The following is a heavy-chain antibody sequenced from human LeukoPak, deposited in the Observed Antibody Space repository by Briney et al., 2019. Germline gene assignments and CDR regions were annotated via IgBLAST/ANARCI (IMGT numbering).Heavy chain of an antibody. D-gene: IGHD5-18*01. Sequence: PGRSLRLSCAASGFTFSTYAMHWVRQAPGKGLEWVAVISYDGSSKYYADSVKGRFTISRDNSKNTVHLQMDSLRAEDSAVYYCAKNAGYSYGLYYFDYWGQGTLVTVSS. V-gene: IGHV3-30*04. CDR2: ISYDGSSK. CDR3: AKNAGYSYGLYYFDY. J-gene: IGHJ4*02. CDR1: GFTFSTYA.